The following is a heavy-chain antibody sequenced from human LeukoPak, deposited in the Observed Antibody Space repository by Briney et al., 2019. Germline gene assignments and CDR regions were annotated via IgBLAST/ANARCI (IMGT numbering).Heavy chain of an antibody. J-gene: IGHJ4*02. CDR1: GYTFTGYY. D-gene: IGHD1-1*01. CDR2: INPNSGGT. Sequence: GASVKVSCKASGYTFTGYYMHWVRQAPGQGRVWMGRINPNSGGTNYAQKFQGRVTMTRDTSISTAYMELSRLRSDDTAVYYCARDPGDNWNDMDYWGQGTLVTVSS. CDR3: ARDPGDNWNDMDY. V-gene: IGHV1-2*06.